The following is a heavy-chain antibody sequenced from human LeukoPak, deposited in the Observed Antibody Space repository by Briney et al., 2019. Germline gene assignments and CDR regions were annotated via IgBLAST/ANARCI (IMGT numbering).Heavy chain of an antibody. J-gene: IGHJ4*02. D-gene: IGHD6-19*01. CDR2: ISYDGSNK. V-gene: IGHV3-30*01. CDR3: ASSSSGWSFDY. Sequence: GRYLRLYRAASGFTFSSYSMHWVRQAPGKGLERVAVISYDGSNKYYADSVKGRFTISRDNSKNTLYLQMNSLRAEDTAVYYCASSSSGWSFDYWGQGTLVTVSS. CDR1: GFTFSSYS.